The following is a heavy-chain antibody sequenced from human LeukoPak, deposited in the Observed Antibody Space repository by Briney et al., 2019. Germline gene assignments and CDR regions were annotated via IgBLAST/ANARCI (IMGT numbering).Heavy chain of an antibody. Sequence: SETLSLTCTVSGYSISSGYYWGWIRQPPGKGLEWIGSIYHSGSTYYNPSLKSRVTISVDTSKNQFSLKLSSVTAADTAVYYCARDPLDSSGYPSGGNAFDIWGQGTMVTVSS. CDR2: IYHSGST. J-gene: IGHJ3*02. CDR1: GYSISSGYY. V-gene: IGHV4-38-2*02. D-gene: IGHD3-22*01. CDR3: ARDPLDSSGYPSGGNAFDI.